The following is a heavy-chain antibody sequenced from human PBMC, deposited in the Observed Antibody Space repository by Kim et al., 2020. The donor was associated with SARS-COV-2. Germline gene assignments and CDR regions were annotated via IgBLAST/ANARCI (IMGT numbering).Heavy chain of an antibody. CDR2: IYYSGST. Sequence: SETLSLTCTVSGGSISSYYWSWIRQPPGKGLEWIGYIYYSGSTNYNPSLKSRVTISVDTSKNQFSLKLSSVTAADTAVYYCARDFIRWLQTPGDYYYYYGMDVWGQGTTVTVSS. D-gene: IGHD4-17*01. V-gene: IGHV4-59*01. J-gene: IGHJ6*02. CDR1: GGSISSYY. CDR3: ARDFIRWLQTPGDYYYYYGMDV.